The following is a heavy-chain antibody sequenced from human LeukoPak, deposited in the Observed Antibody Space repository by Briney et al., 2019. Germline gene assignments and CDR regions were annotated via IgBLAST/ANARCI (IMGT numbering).Heavy chain of an antibody. CDR1: GFTFSNYA. CDR2: IYYSGST. V-gene: IGHV4-39*01. J-gene: IGHJ3*02. CDR3: ARFSSTAKGAFDI. Sequence: GSLRLSCAASGFTFSNYAMSWIRQPPGKGLEWIGSIYYSGSTYYNPSLKSRVTISVDTSKNQFSLKLSSVTAADTAVYYCARFSSTAKGAFDIWGQGTMVTVSS.